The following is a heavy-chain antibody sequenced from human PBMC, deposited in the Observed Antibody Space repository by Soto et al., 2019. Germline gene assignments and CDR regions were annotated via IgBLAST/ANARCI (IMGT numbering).Heavy chain of an antibody. J-gene: IGHJ5*02. CDR1: GGSVSSGSYY. CDR3: ARVVPGAEAWFGP. CDR2: IYYSGST. Sequence: PSETLSLTCTVSGGSVSSGSYYWSWIRQPPGKGLEWIGYIYYSGSTNYNPSLKSRVTISVDTSKNQFSLKLSSVTAADTAVYYCARVVPGAEAWFGPWGQGTRVTVSS. V-gene: IGHV4-61*01.